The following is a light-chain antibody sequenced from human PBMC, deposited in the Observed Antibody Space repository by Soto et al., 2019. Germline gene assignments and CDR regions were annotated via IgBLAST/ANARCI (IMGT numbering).Light chain of an antibody. V-gene: IGKV1-39*01. Sequence: DIQMTQSPSSLSASVGDRVIITCRSSLAIGDSLSWFQQKPGKPHTLLIYGKSAVQRGVSPRFCVSGSRTDFTLTSSRLQPEDFATYYCQQTYTLPRTFGQGTKVELK. CDR1: LAIGDS. CDR3: QQTYTLPRT. CDR2: GKS. J-gene: IGKJ1*01.